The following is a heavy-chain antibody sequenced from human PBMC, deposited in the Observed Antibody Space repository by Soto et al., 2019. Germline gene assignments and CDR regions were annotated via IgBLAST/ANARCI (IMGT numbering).Heavy chain of an antibody. V-gene: IGHV4-34*01. J-gene: IGHJ4*02. CDR2: VNHGGTS. D-gene: IGHD3-10*01. Sequence: SETLSLTCAVHGGSFSGYYWDWIRQPPGKGLEWIGEVNHGGTSNYNPSLKSRVTISVDTSKNQFSLKLSSVTAADTAVYYCASHLVRGVPFAYWGQGTLVTVSS. CDR1: GGSFSGYY. CDR3: ASHLVRGVPFAY.